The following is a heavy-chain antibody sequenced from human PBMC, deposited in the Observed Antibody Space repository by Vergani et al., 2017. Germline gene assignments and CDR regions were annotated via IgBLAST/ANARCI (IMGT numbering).Heavy chain of an antibody. D-gene: IGHD5-12*01. J-gene: IGHJ4*02. CDR2: ISGSGGST. CDR3: AKDPQVDVDY. Sequence: EVQLLESGGGLVQSGGSLRLSCAASGFTFSSYAMSWVRQAPGKGLEWVSGISGSGGSTYYADSVKGRFTISRDNSKNMLYLQMNSLRAEDTAVYYCAKDPQVDVDYWGQGTLVTVSS. CDR1: GFTFSSYA. V-gene: IGHV3-23*01.